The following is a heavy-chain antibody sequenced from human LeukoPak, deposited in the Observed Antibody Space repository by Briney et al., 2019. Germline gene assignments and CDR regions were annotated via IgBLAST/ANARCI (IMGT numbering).Heavy chain of an antibody. D-gene: IGHD2/OR15-2a*01. CDR3: AKDSQSVAFFLDDAFDL. V-gene: IGHV3-48*02. CDR1: VVALSAYS. CDR2: FGGGSRNSI. J-gene: IGHJ3*01. Sequence: GQCLCLSCAVSVVALSAYSMNWVSQSPRKGLGWLSYFGGGSRNSIYYADCVKGRFTISRDNAKNSLFLQMNRLRDEDTALYFCAKDSQSVAFFLDDAFDLWGQGTIVSVSA.